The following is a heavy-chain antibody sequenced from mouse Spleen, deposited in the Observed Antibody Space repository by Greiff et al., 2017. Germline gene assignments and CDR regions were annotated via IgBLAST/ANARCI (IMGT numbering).Heavy chain of an antibody. V-gene: IGHV5-9-3*01. D-gene: IGHD2-14*01. CDR3: ARHNYRYEFAY. Sequence: EVKVVESGGGLVKPGGSLKLSCAASGFTFSSYAMSWVRQTPEKRLEWVATISSGGSYTYYPDSVKGRFTISRDNAKNTLYLQMSSLRSEDTAMYYCARHNYRYEFAYWGQGTLVTVSA. CDR2: ISSGGSYT. CDR1: GFTFSSYA. J-gene: IGHJ3*01.